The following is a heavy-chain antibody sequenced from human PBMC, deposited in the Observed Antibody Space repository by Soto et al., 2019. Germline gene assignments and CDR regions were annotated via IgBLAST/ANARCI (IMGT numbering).Heavy chain of an antibody. CDR2: TAYTGNT. V-gene: IGHV4-59*12. D-gene: IGHD6-19*01. CDR1: GGSITSYH. J-gene: IGHJ4*02. CDR3: AREEGIAVAVLDY. Sequence: PSETLSLTCVVSGGSITSYHWSWIRQFPGKGLEWIAYTAYTGNTNYNPSLKSRVTISMDTSKNQLSLQLDSVTPDDTAVYYCAREEGIAVAVLDYWGQGTQVTVSS.